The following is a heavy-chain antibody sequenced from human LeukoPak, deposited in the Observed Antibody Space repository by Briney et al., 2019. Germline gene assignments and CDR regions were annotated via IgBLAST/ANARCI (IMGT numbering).Heavy chain of an antibody. CDR3: ARRYCNSTSCYCIDY. D-gene: IGHD2-2*01. CDR1: GFTFSDYY. CDR2: ISGSSSYT. V-gene: IGHV3-11*03. Sequence: GGSLRLSCAASGFTFSDYYMSWIRQAPGKGLEWVSYISGSSSYTNYADSVKGRFTISRDNGKKSLYLQIHSLRAEDTAVYYCARRYCNSTSCYCIDYWGQGTLVTVSS. J-gene: IGHJ4*02.